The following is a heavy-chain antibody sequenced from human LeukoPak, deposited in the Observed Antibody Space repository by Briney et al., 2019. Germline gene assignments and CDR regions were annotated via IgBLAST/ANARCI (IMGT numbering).Heavy chain of an antibody. CDR3: ASVTSYCSETYDY. CDR2: MNPNSGGT. D-gene: IGHD3-10*01. V-gene: IGHV1-2*02. Sequence: ASVKVSYKASGYTFTGYYMHWVRQAPGQGLEWMGWMNPNSGGTNYAQKFQGRVTMTRDTSISTAYMELSRLRSDDTAVYYCASVTSYCSETYDYWGQGTLVTVSS. CDR1: GYTFTGYY. J-gene: IGHJ4*02.